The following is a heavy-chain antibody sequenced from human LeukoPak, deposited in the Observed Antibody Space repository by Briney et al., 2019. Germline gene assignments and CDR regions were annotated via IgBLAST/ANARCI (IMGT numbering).Heavy chain of an antibody. Sequence: SGRSLRLSCAASGFTFSSYVIHWVRQAPGKGLEWVAGIWYDGSNYYYADSVKGRFTISRDNSKNTLYLQMNSLRAEDTGVYYCARDGRALLRDFDYWGQGTLVIVSS. V-gene: IGHV3-33*01. D-gene: IGHD1-26*01. CDR1: GFTFSSYV. J-gene: IGHJ4*02. CDR2: IWYDGSNY. CDR3: ARDGRALLRDFDY.